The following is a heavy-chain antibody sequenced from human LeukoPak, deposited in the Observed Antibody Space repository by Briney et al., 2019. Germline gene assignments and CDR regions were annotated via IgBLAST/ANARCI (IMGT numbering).Heavy chain of an antibody. CDR3: AKDQGIGTYEYYFDY. V-gene: IGHV1-2*02. J-gene: IGHJ4*02. CDR2: INPNSGGT. CDR1: GYTFNGYF. D-gene: IGHD1-26*01. Sequence: GASVKVSCRTSGYTFNGYFLHWVRQAPGQGLEWMGWINPNSGGTNYAQKFQGRVTMTRDTSISTAYMELSRLRSDDTAVYYCAKDQGIGTYEYYFDYWGQGTLVAVSS.